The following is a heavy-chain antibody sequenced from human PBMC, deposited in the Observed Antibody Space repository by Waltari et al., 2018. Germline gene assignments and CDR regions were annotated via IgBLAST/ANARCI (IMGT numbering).Heavy chain of an antibody. CDR3: ARPVRISGNYGLDV. J-gene: IGHJ6*02. V-gene: IGHV3-48*01. CDR1: AFHMDDDS. Sequence: EIQLVQSGGVLVLPGASLRLCGAPPAFHMDDDSMKWVRQAPGKGLEWVSYITGTSRTKFYADSVRGRFTISRDNAKNSLYLQMNSLRADDTAVYFCARPVRISGNYGLDVWGQGTTVIVSS. CDR2: ITGTSRTK.